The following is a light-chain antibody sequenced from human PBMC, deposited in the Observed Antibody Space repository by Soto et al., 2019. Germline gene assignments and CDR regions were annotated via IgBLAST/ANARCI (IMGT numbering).Light chain of an antibody. J-gene: IGKJ5*01. CDR2: AAS. CDR1: QSVSSN. Sequence: EIVMTQSPATLSVSPGERATLPCRASQSVSSNLAWYQQKPGQAPRLLIYAASTRATGIPARFSGSGSGTEFTLTISSLQSEDFAVYYCQQYNNWPSITFGQGTRLEIK. V-gene: IGKV3-15*01. CDR3: QQYNNWPSIT.